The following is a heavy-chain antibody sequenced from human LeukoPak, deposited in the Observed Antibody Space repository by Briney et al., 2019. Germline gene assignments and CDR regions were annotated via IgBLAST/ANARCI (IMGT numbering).Heavy chain of an antibody. D-gene: IGHD6-19*01. Sequence: GGSLRLSCAASGFTFSSYAMHWVRQAPGKGLEWVAVISYDGSNKYYADSVKGRFTISRDNSKNTLYLQMNSLRAEDTAVYHCARADSSGWSRPFDYWGQGTLVTVSS. CDR2: ISYDGSNK. CDR1: GFTFSSYA. CDR3: ARADSSGWSRPFDY. V-gene: IGHV3-30-3*01. J-gene: IGHJ4*02.